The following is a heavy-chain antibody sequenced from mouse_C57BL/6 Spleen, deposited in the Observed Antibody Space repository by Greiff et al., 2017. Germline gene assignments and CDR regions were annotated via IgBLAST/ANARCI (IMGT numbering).Heavy chain of an antibody. Sequence: QVQLQQSGPELVKPGASVKISCKASGYAFSSSWMNWVKQRPGKGLEWIGRIYPGDGDTNYNGKFKGKATLTADKSSSTAYMQLSSLTSEHTAVYFCAKRGGNYYGSSYGYCDVWGTGTTVTVSS. J-gene: IGHJ1*03. CDR2: IYPGDGDT. V-gene: IGHV1-82*01. CDR1: GYAFSSSW. D-gene: IGHD1-1*01. CDR3: AKRGGNYYGSSYGYCDV.